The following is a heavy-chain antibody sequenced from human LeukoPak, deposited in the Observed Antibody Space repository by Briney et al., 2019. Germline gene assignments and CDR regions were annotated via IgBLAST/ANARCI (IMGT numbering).Heavy chain of an antibody. Sequence: GGSLRLSCAASGFTFSSYSMNWVRQAPGKGLEWVSAISGSGGSTYYADSVKGRFTISRDNSKSTLYLQMNTLRAEDTAVYYCARGHYDILTGFDYWGQGTLVTVSS. V-gene: IGHV3-23*01. CDR2: ISGSGGST. D-gene: IGHD3-9*01. J-gene: IGHJ4*02. CDR3: ARGHYDILTGFDY. CDR1: GFTFSSYS.